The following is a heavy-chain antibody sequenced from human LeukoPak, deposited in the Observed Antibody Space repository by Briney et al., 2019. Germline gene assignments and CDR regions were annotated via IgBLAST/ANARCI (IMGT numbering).Heavy chain of an antibody. J-gene: IGHJ4*02. Sequence: GGSLRLSCAASGFTFSSYGMHWVRQTPGKGLEWVAVILYDGSNKYYADSVKGRFTISRDNSKNTLYLQMNSLRAEDTAVYYCANMLGELSYDFDYWGQGTLVTVSS. CDR2: ILYDGSNK. CDR3: ANMLGELSYDFDY. D-gene: IGHD3-16*02. V-gene: IGHV3-30*04. CDR1: GFTFSSYG.